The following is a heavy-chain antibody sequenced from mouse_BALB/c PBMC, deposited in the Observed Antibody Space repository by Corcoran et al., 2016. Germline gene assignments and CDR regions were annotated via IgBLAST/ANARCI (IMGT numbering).Heavy chain of an antibody. J-gene: IGHJ3*01. CDR1: GFSLSTSGMG. D-gene: IGHD1-1*01. V-gene: IGHV8-12*01. Sequence: QVTLKESGPGILQPSQTLSLTCSFSGFSLSTSGMGVSWIRQPSGKGLEWLAHIYWDDDKRYNPSLKSRLTISKDTSSNQVFLKITSVDTADTATYYCARREDYGRTWFAYWGQVTLVTVSA. CDR3: ARREDYGRTWFAY. CDR2: IYWDDDK.